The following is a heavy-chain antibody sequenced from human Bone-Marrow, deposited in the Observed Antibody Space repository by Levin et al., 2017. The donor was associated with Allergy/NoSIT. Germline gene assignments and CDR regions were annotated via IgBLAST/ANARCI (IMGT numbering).Heavy chain of an antibody. V-gene: IGHV3-7*01. J-gene: IGHJ6*02. CDR3: LSGPMDV. CDR2: INEDGSEQ. CDR1: KILFSSHW. Sequence: GGSLRLSCAASKILFSSHWMMWVRQAPGKGLEWLANINEDGSEQYYVDSVKGRFTVSRDNAKNSLYLQLNSLTVDDTAVYFCLSGPMDVWGQGTTVTVSS. D-gene: IGHD2/OR15-2a*01.